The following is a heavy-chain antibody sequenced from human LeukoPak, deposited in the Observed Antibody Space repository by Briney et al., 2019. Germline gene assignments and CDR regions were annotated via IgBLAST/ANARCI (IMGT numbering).Heavy chain of an antibody. V-gene: IGHV3-33*01. CDR2: IWYDGSNK. Sequence: GGSLRLSCAASGFTFSSYGMHWVRQAPGKGLEWVAVIWYDGSNKYYADSVKGRFTISRDNSKNTLYLQLNSLRAEDTAVYYCARDGSLGELRYYFDYWGQGTLVTVSS. D-gene: IGHD1-26*01. J-gene: IGHJ4*02. CDR1: GFTFSSYG. CDR3: ARDGSLGELRYYFDY.